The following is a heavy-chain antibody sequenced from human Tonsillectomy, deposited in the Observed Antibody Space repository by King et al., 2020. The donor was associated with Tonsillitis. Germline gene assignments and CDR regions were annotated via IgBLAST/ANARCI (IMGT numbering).Heavy chain of an antibody. Sequence: QLVQSGAEVKKPGASVKVSCKVSGYTLTKFSIHWVRQAPGKGLEWLGGFDPEDDETISAQKFQGIGTMTEDTSTDTAYMDLSSLRSEDTAVFYCATSPGTWDTGFDCWGQGTLVTVSS. CDR3: ATSPGTWDTGFDC. CDR2: FDPEDDET. D-gene: IGHD1-26*01. J-gene: IGHJ4*02. CDR1: GYTLTKFS. V-gene: IGHV1-24*01.